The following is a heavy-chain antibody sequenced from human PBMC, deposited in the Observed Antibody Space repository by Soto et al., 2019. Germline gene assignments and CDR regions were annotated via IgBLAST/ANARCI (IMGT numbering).Heavy chain of an antibody. CDR2: INHSGST. J-gene: IGHJ6*02. D-gene: IGHD6-13*01. CDR1: GGSIGSGGYY. Sequence: PSETLSLTCTVSGGSIGSGGYYWIWIRQPPGKGLEWIGEINHSGSTNYNPSLKSRVTISVDTSKNQFSLKLSSVTAADTAVYYCARGLAAAGYYYYYGMDVWGQGTTVTVSS. CDR3: ARGLAAAGYYYYYGMDV. V-gene: IGHV4-34*01.